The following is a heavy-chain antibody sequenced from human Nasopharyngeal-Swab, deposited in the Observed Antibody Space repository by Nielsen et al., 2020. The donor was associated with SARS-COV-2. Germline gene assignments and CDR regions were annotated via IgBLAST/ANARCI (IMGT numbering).Heavy chain of an antibody. V-gene: IGHV3-11*04. CDR1: GSTFSDYY. D-gene: IGHD4-17*01. J-gene: IGHJ6*03. CDR3: ARAGGDYYYYYYMDV. CDR2: ISSSGSTI. Sequence: GGSLRLSCAASGSTFSDYYMSWIRQAPGKGLEWVSYISSSGSTIYYADSVKGRFTISRDNAKNSLYLQMNSLRAEDTAVYYCARAGGDYYYYYYMDVWGKGTTVTVSS.